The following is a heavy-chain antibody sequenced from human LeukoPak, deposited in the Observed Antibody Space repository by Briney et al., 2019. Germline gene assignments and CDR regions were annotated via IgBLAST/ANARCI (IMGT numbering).Heavy chain of an antibody. J-gene: IGHJ5*02. CDR1: GFTLSSQW. CDR3: ARAFS. CDR2: IKEDGSQK. Sequence: GGSLRLSCAASGFTLSSQWMSWVRQAPGKGPEWVANIKEDGSQKSYVDSVKGRFTISRDNAKNSLYLQMNSLRAEDTAIYYCARAFSWGQETLVTVSS. D-gene: IGHD3-16*01. V-gene: IGHV3-7*01.